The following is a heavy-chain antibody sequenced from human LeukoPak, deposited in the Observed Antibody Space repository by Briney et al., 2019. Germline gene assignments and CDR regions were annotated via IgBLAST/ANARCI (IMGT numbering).Heavy chain of an antibody. CDR1: GYSISSGYY. CDR3: AREGYSSGWSFDY. CDR2: IYHSGST. Sequence: KPSETLSLTCTVSGYSISSGYYWGWIRQPPGKGLEWIGSIYHSGSTYYNPSLKSRVTISVDTSKNQFSLKLRSVTAADTAVYYCAREGYSSGWSFDYWGQGTLVTVSS. D-gene: IGHD6-19*01. J-gene: IGHJ4*02. V-gene: IGHV4-38-2*02.